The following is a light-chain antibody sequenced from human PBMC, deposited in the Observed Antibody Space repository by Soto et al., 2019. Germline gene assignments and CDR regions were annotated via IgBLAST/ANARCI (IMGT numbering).Light chain of an antibody. Sequence: QSVLTQPRSVSGSPGQSVTISCTGTSNNVGDYKYVSWYQQHPGEAPKVMIYDVSKRPSGVPDRFSGSKSGKTASMTISGLQAEDEADYYCCSYAGSYVFGTGTQLTVL. CDR1: SNNVGDYKY. J-gene: IGLJ6*01. CDR2: DVS. V-gene: IGLV2-11*01. CDR3: CSYAGSYV.